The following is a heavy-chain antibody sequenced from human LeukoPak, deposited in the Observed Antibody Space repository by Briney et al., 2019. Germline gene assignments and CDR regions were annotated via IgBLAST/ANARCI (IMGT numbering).Heavy chain of an antibody. CDR2: INHSGST. D-gene: IGHD2-2*01. V-gene: IGHV4-34*01. CDR1: GGSFSGYY. J-gene: IGHJ4*02. Sequence: SETLSLTCAVYGGSFSGYYWSWIRQPPGKGLEWIGEINHSGSTNYNPSLKSRVTISVDTSKNQFPLKLSSVTAADTAVYYCARGGPDIVVVPAVHDYWGQGTLVTVSS. CDR3: ARGGPDIVVVPAVHDY.